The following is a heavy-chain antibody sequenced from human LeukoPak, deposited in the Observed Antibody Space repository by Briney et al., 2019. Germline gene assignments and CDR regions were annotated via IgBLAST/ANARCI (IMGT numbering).Heavy chain of an antibody. CDR1: GVSISSYY. D-gene: IGHD2-21*01. V-gene: IGHV4-4*07. J-gene: IGHJ4*02. CDR2: FYSSVSA. Sequence: SETLSLTCIVSGVSISSYYWNWIRQSAGKGLEWIGRFYSSVSADYNPSLKRRVTMSVDTSKNQFSLKLSSVTAADTAVYYCARGTYCGSDCYSFEYWGQGTLVTVSS. CDR3: ARGTYCGSDCYSFEY.